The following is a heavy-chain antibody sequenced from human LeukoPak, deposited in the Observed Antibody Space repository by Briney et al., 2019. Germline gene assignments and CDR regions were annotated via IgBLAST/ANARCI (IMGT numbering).Heavy chain of an antibody. V-gene: IGHV4-39*01. J-gene: IGHJ4*02. CDR3: ARGRYNWSY. D-gene: IGHD1-20*01. Sequence: SETLSLTCTVSGGSISSSSYYWGWIRQPPGKGLEWIGSIYYSGSTYYNPSLKSRVTISVDTSKNQLSLKLSSVTAADTAVYYCARGRYNWSYWGQGTLVTVSS. CDR2: IYYSGST. CDR1: GGSISSSSYY.